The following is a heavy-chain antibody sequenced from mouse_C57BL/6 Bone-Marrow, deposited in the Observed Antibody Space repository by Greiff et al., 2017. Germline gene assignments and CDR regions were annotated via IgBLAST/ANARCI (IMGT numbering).Heavy chain of an antibody. Sequence: EVQLQESGTVLARPGASVKMSCKTSGYTFTSYWMHWVKQRPGQGLEWIGALYPGHSDTSYNQKFKGKATLTAVTSASTAYMELSSLTNEDSAVYYGTRRISKVVATTDYWGQGTTVTVSS. D-gene: IGHD1-1*01. CDR3: TRRISKVVATTDY. J-gene: IGHJ2*01. CDR1: GYTFTSYW. CDR2: LYPGHSDT. V-gene: IGHV1-5*01.